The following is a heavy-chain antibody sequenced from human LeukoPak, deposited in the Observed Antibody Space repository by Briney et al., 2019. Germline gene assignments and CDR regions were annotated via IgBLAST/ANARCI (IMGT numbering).Heavy chain of an antibody. D-gene: IGHD2-2*01. V-gene: IGHV4-31*03. CDR2: IYYSGST. CDR3: AREGGCSSTSCYLRYYFDY. J-gene: IGHJ4*02. CDR1: GGSISSGGYY. Sequence: SETLSLTCTVSGGSISSGGYYWSWIRQHPGKGLEWIGYIYYSGSTYYNPSLKSRVTISVDTSKNQFSLKLSSVTAADTAVYYCAREGGCSSTSCYLRYYFDYWGQGTLVTVSS.